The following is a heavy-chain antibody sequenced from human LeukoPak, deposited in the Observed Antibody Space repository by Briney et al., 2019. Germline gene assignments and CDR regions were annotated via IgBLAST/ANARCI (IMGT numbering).Heavy chain of an antibody. J-gene: IGHJ4*02. D-gene: IGHD3-10*01. V-gene: IGHV3-30*18. CDR3: AKVSYGSGSYYINDY. Sequence: GGSLRLSCAASGFTFSSYGMHWVRQAPGKGLEWVAVISYDGSNKYYADSVKGRFTISRDNSKNTLYLQMNSLRAEDTAVYYCAKVSYGSGSYYINDYWGQGTLVTVSS. CDR1: GFTFSSYG. CDR2: ISYDGSNK.